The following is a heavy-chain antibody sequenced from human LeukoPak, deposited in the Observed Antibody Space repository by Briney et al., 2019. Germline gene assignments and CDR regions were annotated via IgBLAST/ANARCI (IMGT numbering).Heavy chain of an antibody. CDR1: GFTFSDYY. V-gene: IGHV3-11*04. CDR2: ISSSGGNI. CDR3: ARDRSEDDSSGYIHRDFDY. J-gene: IGHJ4*02. Sequence: EPGGSLRLSCAASGFTFSDYYMNWLRQAPGRGLEWISYISSSGGNINYADSVQGRFTISRDNAKKSLYLQMSSLRAEDTAVYYCARDRSEDDSSGYIHRDFDYWGQGTLVIVSS. D-gene: IGHD3-22*01.